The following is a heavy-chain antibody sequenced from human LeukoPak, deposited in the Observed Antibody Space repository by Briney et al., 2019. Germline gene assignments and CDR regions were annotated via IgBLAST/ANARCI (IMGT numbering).Heavy chain of an antibody. Sequence: PGGSLRLSCAASGFTFSSYGMHWVRQAPGKGLEWVAFIRYDGSNKYYADSVKGRFTISRDNSKNTLYLQMNSLRAEDTAVYYCANPDEPYTVTTLDYWGQGTLVTVSS. CDR2: IRYDGSNK. V-gene: IGHV3-30*02. CDR3: ANPDEPYTVTTLDY. J-gene: IGHJ4*02. D-gene: IGHD4-17*01. CDR1: GFTFSSYG.